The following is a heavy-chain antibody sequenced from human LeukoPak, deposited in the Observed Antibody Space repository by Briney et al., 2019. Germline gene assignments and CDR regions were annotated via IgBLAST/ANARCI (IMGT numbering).Heavy chain of an antibody. CDR3: TQGTEYYYGSGSQY. J-gene: IGHJ4*02. Sequence: GGSLKLSCAASGFTFSIAWMSRVRQAPGKGLEWVDRIKSKTDGGTTDYAAPVKGRFTISRDDSKNTLYLQMNSLKTEDTAVYYCTQGTEYYYGSGSQYWGQGTLVTASS. V-gene: IGHV3-15*01. D-gene: IGHD3-10*01. CDR1: GFTFSIAW. CDR2: IKSKTDGGTT.